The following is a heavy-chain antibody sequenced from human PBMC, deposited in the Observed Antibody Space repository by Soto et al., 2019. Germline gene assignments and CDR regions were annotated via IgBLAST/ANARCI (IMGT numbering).Heavy chain of an antibody. V-gene: IGHV3-48*03. CDR2: ISSSGSTA. D-gene: IGHD3-10*01. CDR1: GFTFSRFE. J-gene: IGHJ4*02. CDR3: TRAAWFPYLSFY. Sequence: VGSLRLSCAASGFTFSRFELHWVRQAPGKGLEWISYISSSGSTAYYASSVEGRFTISRDNANNSVYLQMDGLRAEDTALYYCTRAAWFPYLSFYWGQGALVTVS.